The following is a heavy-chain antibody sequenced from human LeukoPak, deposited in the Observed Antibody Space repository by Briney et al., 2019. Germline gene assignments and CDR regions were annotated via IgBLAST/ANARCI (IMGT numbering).Heavy chain of an antibody. CDR2: IYWDDDK. CDR1: GFSLSTTGVG. CDR3: AHRVTISLFDF. Sequence: SGPTLVKPTQTLTLTCTFSGFSLSTTGVGVGWIRQHPGKALEWLALIYWDDDKRYSPSLRSRLTITKDTSKNQVVLTMTNMGPVDTATYFCAHRVTISLFDFWGQGTLVTVSS. J-gene: IGHJ4*02. D-gene: IGHD3-10*01. V-gene: IGHV2-5*02.